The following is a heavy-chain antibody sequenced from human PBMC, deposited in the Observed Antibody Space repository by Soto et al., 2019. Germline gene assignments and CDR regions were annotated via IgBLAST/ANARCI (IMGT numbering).Heavy chain of an antibody. CDR1: GGSFSGYY. D-gene: IGHD6-13*01. CDR2: INHSGST. Sequence: QVQLQQWGAGLLKPSETLSLTCAVYGGSFSGYYWSWIRQPPGKGLEWIGEINHSGSTNYNPSLRSRVTISLETSKSQFSLNLSSVTAADTAVYDCARGRSSWYFDYWGQGTLVTVSS. CDR3: ARGRSSWYFDY. V-gene: IGHV4-34*01. J-gene: IGHJ4*02.